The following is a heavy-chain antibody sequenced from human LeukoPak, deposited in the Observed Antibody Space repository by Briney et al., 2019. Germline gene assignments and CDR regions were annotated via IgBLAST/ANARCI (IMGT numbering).Heavy chain of an antibody. D-gene: IGHD4-17*01. CDR1: GGSISSSSYY. V-gene: IGHV4-39*01. CDR2: IYYSGST. CDR3: ARVLRKGPYGDGGYFYFFMDV. J-gene: IGHJ6*03. Sequence: PSETLSLTCTVSGGSISSSSYYWGWIRQPPGKGLEWIGSIYYSGSTYYNPSLKSRVTISVDTSKNQFSLQLNSVTPEDTAVYYCARVLRKGPYGDGGYFYFFMDVWGRGTTVTVSS.